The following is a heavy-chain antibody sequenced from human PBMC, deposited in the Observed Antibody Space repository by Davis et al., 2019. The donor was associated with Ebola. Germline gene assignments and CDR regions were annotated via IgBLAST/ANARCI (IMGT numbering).Heavy chain of an antibody. CDR1: GYTFTNYG. CDR2: ISAYNRNT. J-gene: IGHJ3*02. Sequence: ASVQVSCKASGYTFTNYGISWLRQAPGQGLEWMGWISAYNRNTNYAQKLQGRATMTTDTSTSTAYMELRSLRSDDTAVYYCARDGLRVLEWLSGWDIWGQGTMVNVSS. V-gene: IGHV1-18*04. D-gene: IGHD3-3*01. CDR3: ARDGLRVLEWLSGWDI.